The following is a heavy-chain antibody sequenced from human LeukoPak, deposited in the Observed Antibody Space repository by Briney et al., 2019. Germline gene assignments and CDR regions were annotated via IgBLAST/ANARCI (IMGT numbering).Heavy chain of an antibody. CDR3: ARVNINNWHSCDY. J-gene: IGHJ4*02. D-gene: IGHD1-1*01. V-gene: IGHV4-4*02. Sequence: SGTLSLTCAVSGGSISSNNWWGWVRQPPGKGLEWIGEIYHSGSPNYNPSLKSRVTISVDKSRNNFSLNLSSVTAADTAVYYCARVNINNWHSCDYWGQGTLVTVSS. CDR2: IYHSGSP. CDR1: GGSISSNNW.